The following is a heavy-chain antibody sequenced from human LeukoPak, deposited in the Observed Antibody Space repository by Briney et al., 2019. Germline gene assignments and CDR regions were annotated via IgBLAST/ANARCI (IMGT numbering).Heavy chain of an antibody. CDR3: ARSSLTKGNNWFDP. J-gene: IGHJ5*02. CDR1: GFTFSTYA. CDR2: ITSNGDIT. D-gene: IGHD2-2*01. Sequence: GGSLRLSCAASGFTFSTYAMHWVRQAPGKGLEYVSAITSNGDITYYANSVKGRFTISRDNSKSTLFLQMGSLRTEDMAVYYCARSSLTKGNNWFDPWGQGTLVSVSS. V-gene: IGHV3-64*01.